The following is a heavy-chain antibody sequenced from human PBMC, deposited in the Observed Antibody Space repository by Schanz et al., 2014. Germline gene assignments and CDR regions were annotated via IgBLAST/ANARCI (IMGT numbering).Heavy chain of an antibody. Sequence: EVQLVESGGGLIQPGGSLRLSCAVSGFTVNTNYMSWVRQAPGKGLEWISSMYINSGSTQYADSVKGRFTISRDNSKNIVYLQMNRLRAEDTAVYYCANRGHLRGWFDSWGQGILVTVSS. CDR1: GFTVNTNY. CDR3: ANRGHLRGWFDS. J-gene: IGHJ5*01. D-gene: IGHD3-10*01. CDR2: MYINSGST. V-gene: IGHV3-53*01.